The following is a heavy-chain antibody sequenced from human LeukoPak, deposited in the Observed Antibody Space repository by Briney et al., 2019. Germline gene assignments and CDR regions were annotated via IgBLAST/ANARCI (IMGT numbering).Heavy chain of an antibody. Sequence: PSETLSLTCNVSPGSITGYYFTWIRQPPGKGLEWLGFIYYSGTTNHSPSFKSRLTMSLDTSKNQVSLRLTSVTAADTAVYYCARDSGGPYWYYYGMDVWGRGTTVTVSS. CDR2: IYYSGTT. CDR3: ARDSGGPYWYYYGMDV. V-gene: IGHV4-59*01. D-gene: IGHD2-8*02. CDR1: PGSITGYY. J-gene: IGHJ6*02.